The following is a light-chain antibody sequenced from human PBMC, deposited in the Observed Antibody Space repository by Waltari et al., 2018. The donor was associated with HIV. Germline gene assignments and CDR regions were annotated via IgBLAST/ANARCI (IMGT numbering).Light chain of an antibody. CDR2: TND. CDR1: NAVIAINF. CDR3: AVWDDNVNVWV. Sequence: QSVLPQPPSAPGTPGQRVTLPCSGRNAVIAINFVNWSQNCPGPAPRLLIQTNDQRPSGVPDRFSGSKSGTSAYLAISGLQSEDEAEYYCAVWDDNVNVWVFGGGTRLAVL. V-gene: IGLV1-44*01. J-gene: IGLJ3*02.